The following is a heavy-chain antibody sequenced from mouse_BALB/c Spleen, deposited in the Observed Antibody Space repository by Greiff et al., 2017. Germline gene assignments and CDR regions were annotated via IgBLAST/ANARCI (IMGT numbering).Heavy chain of an antibody. CDR1: GFTFSSYY. D-gene: IGHD2-1*01. CDR2: INSNGGST. Sequence: EVQRVESGGGLVKLGGSLKLSCAASGFTFSSYYMSWVRQTPEKRLELVAAINSNGGSTYYPDTVKGRFTISRDNAKNTLYLQMSSLKSEDTALYYCARHGDGNYEGYYAMDYWGQGTSVTVSS. J-gene: IGHJ4*01. CDR3: ARHGDGNYEGYYAMDY. V-gene: IGHV5-6-2*01.